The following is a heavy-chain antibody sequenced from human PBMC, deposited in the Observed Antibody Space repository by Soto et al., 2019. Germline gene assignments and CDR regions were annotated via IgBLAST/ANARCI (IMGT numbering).Heavy chain of an antibody. CDR3: ARLPNSQYGSGSYPAFDY. J-gene: IGHJ4*02. V-gene: IGHV4-59*08. D-gene: IGHD3-10*01. Sequence: SETLSLTCTVSGGSISSYYWSWIRQPPGKGLEWIGYIYYSGSTNYNPSLKSRVTISVDTSKNQFSLKLSSVTAADTAVYYCARLPNSQYGSGSYPAFDYWGQGTLVTVSS. CDR1: GGSISSYY. CDR2: IYYSGST.